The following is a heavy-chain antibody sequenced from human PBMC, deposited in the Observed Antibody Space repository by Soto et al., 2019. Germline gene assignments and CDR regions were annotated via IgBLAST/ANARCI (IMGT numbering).Heavy chain of an antibody. CDR3: AKGRPYYYYDSSGYAPFDY. V-gene: IGHV3-23*01. CDR1: GFTFSSYA. J-gene: IGHJ4*02. D-gene: IGHD3-22*01. Sequence: GGSLRLSCAAAGFTFSSYAMSWVRQAPGKGLEWVSAISGSGGSTYYADSVKGRFTISRDNSKNTLYLQMNSLRAEDTAVYYCAKGRPYYYYDSSGYAPFDYWGQGTLVTVSS. CDR2: ISGSGGST.